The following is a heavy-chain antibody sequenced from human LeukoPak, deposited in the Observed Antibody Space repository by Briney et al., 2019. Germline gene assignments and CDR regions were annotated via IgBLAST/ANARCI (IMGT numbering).Heavy chain of an antibody. D-gene: IGHD3-10*01. V-gene: IGHV3-23*01. CDR3: AKAGLLTLVRGVIVDD. J-gene: IGHJ4*02. CDR1: GFTFTGYA. Sequence: PGGSLRLSCAASGFTFTGYAMSWVRQAPGKGLEWVSAISGSGGGTYYADSVKGGFTISRDNSKNTLFLQMNSLRAEDTAVYYCAKAGLLTLVRGVIVDDWGQATLVTVSS. CDR2: ISGSGGGT.